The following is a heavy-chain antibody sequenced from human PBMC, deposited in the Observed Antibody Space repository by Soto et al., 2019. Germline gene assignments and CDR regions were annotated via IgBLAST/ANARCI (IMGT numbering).Heavy chain of an antibody. V-gene: IGHV4-34*01. CDR2: INHSGST. J-gene: IGHJ6*02. Sequence: SETLSLTSDVSGGPFSGYHWSWIRQTPGKGLEWIGEINHSGSTHYNQSLKSRVTISVHTSKNQFSLSLSSVTAADTAVYYCARGGGSSSPTGYGIDVWGQGTTVTVSS. CDR3: ARGGGSSSPTGYGIDV. CDR1: GGPFSGYH. D-gene: IGHD6-13*01.